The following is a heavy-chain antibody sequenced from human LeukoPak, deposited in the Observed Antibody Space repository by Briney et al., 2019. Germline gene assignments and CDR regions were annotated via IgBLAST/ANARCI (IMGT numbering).Heavy chain of an antibody. CDR1: GFTFSSYG. CDR3: AKDGDYYDSSGYYYPSGIVSYYFDY. Sequence: GGSLRLSCAASGFTFSSYGMHWVRQAPGKGLEWVAVISYDGSNKYYADSVKGRFTISRDNSKNTLYLQMNSLRAEDTAVYYCAKDGDYYDSSGYYYPSGIVSYYFDYWGQGILVTVSS. D-gene: IGHD3-22*01. V-gene: IGHV3-30*18. J-gene: IGHJ4*02. CDR2: ISYDGSNK.